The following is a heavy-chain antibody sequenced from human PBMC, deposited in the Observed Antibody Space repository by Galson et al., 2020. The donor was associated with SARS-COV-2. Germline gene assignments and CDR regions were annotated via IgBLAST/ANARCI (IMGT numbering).Heavy chain of an antibody. D-gene: IGHD6-6*01. CDR1: GFTFSGYS. J-gene: IGHJ6*03. Sequence: GESLKISCAASGFTFSGYSMSWVRQDPGKGLEWVSSISSSSSYIYYADSVKGRFTISRDNAKNSLYLQMNSLRADDTAVYYCARVGSSSAVNYYYYYMDVWGKGTTVTVSS. V-gene: IGHV3-21*01. CDR2: ISSSSSYI. CDR3: ARVGSSSAVNYYYYYMDV.